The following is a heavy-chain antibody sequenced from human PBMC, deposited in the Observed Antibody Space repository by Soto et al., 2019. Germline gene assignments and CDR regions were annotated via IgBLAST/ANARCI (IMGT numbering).Heavy chain of an antibody. Sequence: SVKVSCKASGGTFSTYTIPWVRQAPGQGLEWMGRIIPIIGIINYAQKFQGRVSISADKFTGTAYMELTGLRSDDSAVYYCAGDPDSHYNDSHASSYPWGQGTLVTVSS. CDR3: AGDPDSHYNDSHASSYP. D-gene: IGHD4-4*01. CDR2: IIPIIGII. CDR1: GGTFSTYT. J-gene: IGHJ5*02. V-gene: IGHV1-69*04.